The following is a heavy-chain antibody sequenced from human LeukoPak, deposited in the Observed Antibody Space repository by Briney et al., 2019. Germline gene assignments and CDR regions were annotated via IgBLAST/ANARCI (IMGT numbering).Heavy chain of an antibody. CDR3: ARDRYYDRDAFDI. Sequence: SQTPSLTCTVSGGSISSGSYYWSWIRQPAGKGLEWIGRIYTSGSTNYNPSLKSRVTISVDTSKNQFSLKLSSVTAADTAVYYCARDRYYDRDAFDIWGQGTMVTVSS. CDR1: GGSISSGSYY. D-gene: IGHD3-22*01. CDR2: IYTSGST. J-gene: IGHJ3*02. V-gene: IGHV4-61*02.